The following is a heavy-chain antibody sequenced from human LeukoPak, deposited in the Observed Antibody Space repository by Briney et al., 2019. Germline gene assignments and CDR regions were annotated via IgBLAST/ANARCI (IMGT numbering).Heavy chain of an antibody. Sequence: PSETLSLTCTVSGGSISSYYWGWIRQPPGKGLEWIGYLYYSGSTNYNPSLKSRVTISVDTSKNQFSLKLSSVTAADTAVYYCARDGYYDSSGYSFQHWGQGTLVTVSS. V-gene: IGHV4-59*01. D-gene: IGHD3-22*01. CDR3: ARDGYYDSSGYSFQH. J-gene: IGHJ1*01. CDR1: GGSISSYY. CDR2: LYYSGST.